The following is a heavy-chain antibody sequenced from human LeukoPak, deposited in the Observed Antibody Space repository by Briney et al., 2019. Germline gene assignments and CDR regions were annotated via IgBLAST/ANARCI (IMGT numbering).Heavy chain of an antibody. Sequence: SETLSLTCTVSGGSITNYYWSWIRQPPGMGLEWIGYVYYTGSTDYNPSLKSRVTLSVDTSKNQFFLKMTSMTAADTAVYYCARQRGHIVGAIYDYWGQGTLVTVSS. J-gene: IGHJ4*02. V-gene: IGHV4-59*08. CDR1: GGSITNYY. CDR2: VYYTGST. CDR3: ARQRGHIVGAIYDY. D-gene: IGHD1-26*01.